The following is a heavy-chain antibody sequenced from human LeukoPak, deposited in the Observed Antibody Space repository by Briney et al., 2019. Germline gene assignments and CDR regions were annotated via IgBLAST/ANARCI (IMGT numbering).Heavy chain of an antibody. Sequence: SETLSLTCTVSGGSISSSSYYWGWIRQPPGKGLEWIGSIYYSGSIYYNPSLKSRVTISVDTSKNQFSLKLSSVTAADTAVYYCARGRDYDILTGPRGDAFDIWGQGTMDTVSS. CDR1: GGSISSSSYY. CDR3: ARGRDYDILTGPRGDAFDI. D-gene: IGHD3-9*01. V-gene: IGHV4-39*07. J-gene: IGHJ3*02. CDR2: IYYSGSI.